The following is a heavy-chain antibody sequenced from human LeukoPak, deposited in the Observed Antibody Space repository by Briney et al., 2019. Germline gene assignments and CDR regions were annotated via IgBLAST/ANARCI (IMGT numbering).Heavy chain of an antibody. V-gene: IGHV3-23*01. CDR3: AKGYCSSTSCYFHYYGMDV. Sequence: PGGSLRLSCAASGFTFSSYSMNWVRQAPGKGLEWVSAISGSGGFTYYADSVKGRFTISRDNSKNTLYLQMNSLRAEDTAVYYCAKGYCSSTSCYFHYYGMDVWGQGTTVTVSS. CDR2: ISGSGGFT. J-gene: IGHJ6*02. D-gene: IGHD2-2*01. CDR1: GFTFSSYS.